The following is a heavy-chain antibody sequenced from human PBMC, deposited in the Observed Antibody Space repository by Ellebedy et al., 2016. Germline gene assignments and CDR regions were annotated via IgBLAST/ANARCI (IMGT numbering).Heavy chain of an antibody. CDR1: GGSISSSSYY. CDR2: IYYSGST. D-gene: IGHD3-22*01. Sequence: SETLSLTXTVSGGSISSSSYYWGWIRQPPGKGLEWIGSIYYSGSTYYNPSLKSRVTISVDTSKNQFSLKLSSVTAADTAVYYCARATYYYDSSGYPDYWGQGTLVTVSS. CDR3: ARATYYYDSSGYPDY. V-gene: IGHV4-39*01. J-gene: IGHJ4*02.